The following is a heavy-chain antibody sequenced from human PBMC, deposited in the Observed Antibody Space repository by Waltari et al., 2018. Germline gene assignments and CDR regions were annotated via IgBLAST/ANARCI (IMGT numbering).Heavy chain of an antibody. CDR1: GFIFNIYD. CDR2: IMSSSTYK. V-gene: IGHV3-21*01. Sequence: EVQLVESGGGLVKPGGSLRLSCAASGFIFNIYDMSGVRQDPGKGLEGVTCIMSSSTYKNYADSVKGRFTISRDNAKNSLYLQMNSLRAEDTAVYYCARVFYSSMGNFGMDVWGQGTTVTVSS. J-gene: IGHJ6*02. CDR3: ARVFYSSMGNFGMDV. D-gene: IGHD6-13*01.